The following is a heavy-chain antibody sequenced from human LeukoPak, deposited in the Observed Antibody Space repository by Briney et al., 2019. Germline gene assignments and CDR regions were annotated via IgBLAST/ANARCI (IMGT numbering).Heavy chain of an antibody. Sequence: ASVKVSCKASGYTFTGYYVHWVRQAPGQGLEWMGRINPNSGGTNYAQKFQGRVTMTRDTSISTAYMELSRLRSDDTAVYYCARDWGYSYGDDYWGQGTLVTVSS. CDR2: INPNSGGT. V-gene: IGHV1-2*06. D-gene: IGHD5-18*01. J-gene: IGHJ4*02. CDR1: GYTFTGYY. CDR3: ARDWGYSYGDDY.